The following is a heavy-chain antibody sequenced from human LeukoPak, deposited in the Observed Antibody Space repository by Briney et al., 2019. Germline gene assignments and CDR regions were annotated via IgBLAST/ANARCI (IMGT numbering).Heavy chain of an antibody. D-gene: IGHD3-22*01. CDR3: ASPRSGYYTVDAFDI. J-gene: IGHJ3*02. Sequence: ASVKVSCKASGYTFTSYDINWVRQATGQGLEWMGWMNPNSGNTGYAQKFQGRVTMTRNTSISTAYMELSSLRSEDTAVYYCASPRSGYYTVDAFDIWGQGTMVTVSS. CDR2: MNPNSGNT. CDR1: GYTFTSYD. V-gene: IGHV1-8*01.